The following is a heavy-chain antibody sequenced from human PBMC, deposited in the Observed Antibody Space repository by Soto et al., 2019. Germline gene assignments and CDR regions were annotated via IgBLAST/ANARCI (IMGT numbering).Heavy chain of an antibody. V-gene: IGHV4-39*01. D-gene: IGHD2-2*01. CDR2: IYSSGST. J-gene: IGHJ4*02. CDR3: GNQAYVCTVYYFAY. Sequence: QLQLQESGPGLVKPSETLSLTCTVSSCSITSSTYYWGWIRQPPRKGLEWIGNIYSSGSTYYNPPRRSRLTISFDTSRSQLPLKMTPVTAEDTAVYYWGNQAYVCTVYYFAYWGQGTPSTVPA. CDR1: SCSITSSTYY.